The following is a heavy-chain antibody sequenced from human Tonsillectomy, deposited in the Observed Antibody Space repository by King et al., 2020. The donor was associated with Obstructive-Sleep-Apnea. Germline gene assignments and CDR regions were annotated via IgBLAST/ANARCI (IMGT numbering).Heavy chain of an antibody. V-gene: IGHV4-59*08. J-gene: IGHJ4*02. Sequence: QLQESGPGLVKPSETLSLTCTVSGGSISSYYWSWIRQPPGKGLEWIGYIYYRGSTNHNPSLKSRVTISVDTSKNQFSLKLSSVTAADTAVYYCATSGYSYGPLDYWGQGTLVTVSS. CDR1: GGSISSYY. CDR2: IYYRGST. D-gene: IGHD5-18*01. CDR3: ATSGYSYGPLDY.